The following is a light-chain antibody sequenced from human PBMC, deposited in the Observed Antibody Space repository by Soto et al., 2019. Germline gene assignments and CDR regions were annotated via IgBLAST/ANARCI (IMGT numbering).Light chain of an antibody. CDR2: AAS. Sequence: DIQMTQSPSSLSATVGDRVTITCRASQSISSYLNWYQQKPGKGPNLLIYAASTLHSGVPSRFSGSGSGTDFTLTISSLQPEDFATYSCQQSYSTPLTFGGGTKVVIK. V-gene: IGKV1-39*01. CDR1: QSISSY. CDR3: QQSYSTPLT. J-gene: IGKJ4*01.